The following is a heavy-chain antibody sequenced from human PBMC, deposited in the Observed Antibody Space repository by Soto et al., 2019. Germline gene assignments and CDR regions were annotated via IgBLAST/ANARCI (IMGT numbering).Heavy chain of an antibody. Sequence: VQLVGSGGGVVQPGGSLRLSCAASGFTVSSHYMSWVRQAPGKGQEWVSVIYRDGSTYYADSVKVRFTISRDNSKNTLFLQMNSLRAEDTAKYYCARRYYGGNSQAFDIWSQGTMVTVTS. CDR1: GFTVSSHY. D-gene: IGHD4-17*01. CDR2: IYRDGST. V-gene: IGHV3-66*01. CDR3: ARRYYGGNSQAFDI. J-gene: IGHJ3*02.